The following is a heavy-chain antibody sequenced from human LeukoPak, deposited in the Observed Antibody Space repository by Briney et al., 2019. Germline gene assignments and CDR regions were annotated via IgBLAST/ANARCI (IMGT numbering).Heavy chain of an antibody. V-gene: IGHV4-59*12. CDR1: GGSISGYY. CDR3: ARDETHFYGSGSSNWFDP. J-gene: IGHJ5*02. Sequence: PSETLSLTCSVPGGSISGYYWSWIRQPPGKGLEWVGYIYYSGTTIYNPSLKSRLTISLDTSKNQFSLNLSSVTAADTAVYYCARDETHFYGSGSSNWFDPWGQGILVTVSS. CDR2: IYYSGTT. D-gene: IGHD3-10*01.